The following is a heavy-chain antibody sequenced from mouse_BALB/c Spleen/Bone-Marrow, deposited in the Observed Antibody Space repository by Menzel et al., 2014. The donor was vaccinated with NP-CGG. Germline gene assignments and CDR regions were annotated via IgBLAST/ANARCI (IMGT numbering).Heavy chain of an antibody. CDR2: INPYNDNT. Sequence: VQLQQPGLELVQPGASVPMSCKASGSSFTSYVMHWVKQKPGQGLEWIGNINPYNDNTKYNEKFKGKATLTSDKSSSTAYMELSSQTSEDSAVYYCARSLYGYDWYFDVWGAGTTVTVSS. CDR1: GSSFTSYV. CDR3: ARSLYGYDWYFDV. D-gene: IGHD2-2*01. V-gene: IGHV1-14*01. J-gene: IGHJ1*01.